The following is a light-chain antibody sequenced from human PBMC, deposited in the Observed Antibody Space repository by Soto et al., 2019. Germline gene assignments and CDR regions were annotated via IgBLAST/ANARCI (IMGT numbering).Light chain of an antibody. CDR1: SSDVGGYNF. CDR2: DVT. CDR3: SSYTRSSTLV. J-gene: IGLJ1*01. Sequence: QSALTQPASVSGSPGQSITISCTGTSSDVGGYNFVAWYQQHPGKAPKIMIYDVTNRPSGVSNRFSGSKSGNTASLTISGLQAEDEADYYCSSYTRSSTLVFGTGTKVTVL. V-gene: IGLV2-14*01.